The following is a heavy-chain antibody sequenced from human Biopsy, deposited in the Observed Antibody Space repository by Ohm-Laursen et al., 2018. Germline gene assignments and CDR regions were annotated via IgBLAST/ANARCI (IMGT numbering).Heavy chain of an antibody. CDR3: ARGMRYCTNAVCYKSGSGSYYRYYYGMDV. CDR1: DGSISNIINY. CDR2: IYHTGIT. D-gene: IGHD2-8*01. Sequence: GTLSLTCTVTDGSISNIINYWGWIRQPLGKGLEWLGRIYHTGITDYNPFLKSRATISVDTSNNHFSLKLSSLTAADTAVYYCARGMRYCTNAVCYKSGSGSYYRYYYGMDVWGQGTTVTVSS. J-gene: IGHJ6*02. V-gene: IGHV4-39*02.